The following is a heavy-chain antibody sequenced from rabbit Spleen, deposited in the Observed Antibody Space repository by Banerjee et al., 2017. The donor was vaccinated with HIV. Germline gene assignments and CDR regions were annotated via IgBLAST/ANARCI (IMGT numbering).Heavy chain of an antibody. CDR2: IYGGDGST. CDR1: GFTISSSDY. Sequence: QQQLEESGGDLVKPEGSLTLTCTASGFTISSSDYMCWVRQAPGKGLEWIGCIYGGDGSTYYATWAKGRFTISKTSSTTVTLQMTSLTVADTATYFCARDAGTSFSTYGMDLWGPGTLVTVS. CDR3: ARDAGTSFSTYGMDL. J-gene: IGHJ6*01. V-gene: IGHV1S45*01. D-gene: IGHD8-1*01.